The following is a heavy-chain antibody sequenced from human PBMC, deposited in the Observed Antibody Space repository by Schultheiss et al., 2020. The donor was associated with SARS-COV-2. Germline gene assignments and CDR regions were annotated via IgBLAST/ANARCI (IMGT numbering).Heavy chain of an antibody. CDR1: GGTLSSYT. Sequence: ASVKVSCKASGGTLSSYTISWVRQAPGQGLEWMGWMNPNSGNTGYAQKFQGRVTMTRNTSISTAYMELSSLRSEDTAVYYCARDRVGDSSGFFDYWGQGTLVTVSS. J-gene: IGHJ4*02. V-gene: IGHV1-8*01. CDR2: MNPNSGNT. CDR3: ARDRVGDSSGFFDY. D-gene: IGHD3-22*01.